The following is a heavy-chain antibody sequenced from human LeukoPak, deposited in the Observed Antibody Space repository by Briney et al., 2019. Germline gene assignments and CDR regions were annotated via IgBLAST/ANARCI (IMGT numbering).Heavy chain of an antibody. D-gene: IGHD5-12*01. V-gene: IGHV1-2*02. CDR2: INPNSGGT. CDR1: GYTFTGYY. J-gene: IGHJ4*02. CDR3: ARVGDGYNLLDYFDY. Sequence: ASVKVSCKASGYTFTGYYMHWVRQVPGQGLEWMGWINPNSGGTNYAQKFQGRVTMTRDTSISTAYMELSRLRSDDTAVYYCARVGDGYNLLDYFDYWGQGTLVTVSS.